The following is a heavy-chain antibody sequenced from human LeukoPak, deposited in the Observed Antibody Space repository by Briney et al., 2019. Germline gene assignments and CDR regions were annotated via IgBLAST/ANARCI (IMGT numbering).Heavy chain of an antibody. Sequence: GGSLRLSCAASGFTFSSYGMSWVRQAPGKGLEWVSAISGSGGSTYYADSVKGRFTISRDNSKNTLYLQMNSLRAEDTAVYYCAKEAWKSGYDYRGWDYWGQGTLVTVSS. CDR1: GFTFSSYG. CDR3: AKEAWKSGYDYRGWDY. CDR2: ISGSGGST. J-gene: IGHJ4*02. D-gene: IGHD5-12*01. V-gene: IGHV3-23*01.